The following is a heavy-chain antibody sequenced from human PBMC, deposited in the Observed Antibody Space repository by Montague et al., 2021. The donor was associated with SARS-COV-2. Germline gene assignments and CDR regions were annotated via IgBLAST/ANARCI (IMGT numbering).Heavy chain of an antibody. V-gene: IGHV4-59*01. J-gene: IGHJ3*02. CDR2: IYYSGTT. Sequence: SETLSLTCTVSGGSISSYYWNWIRETPGKGLEWIGYIYYSGTTNXNPSLKSRVTISLDTPKNQFSLNLNSVTAADTAIYYCARDQAAKISFKGAFDIWGQGRTVTVSS. CDR3: ARDQAAKISFKGAFDI. D-gene: IGHD3-3*01. CDR1: GGSISSYY.